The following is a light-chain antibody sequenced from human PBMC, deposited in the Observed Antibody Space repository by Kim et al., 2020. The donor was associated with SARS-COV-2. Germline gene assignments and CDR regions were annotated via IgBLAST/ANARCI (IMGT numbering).Light chain of an antibody. CDR3: HQRSNWPRT. V-gene: IGKV3-11*01. J-gene: IGKJ1*01. CDR1: QSVSSY. Sequence: EIVLTQSPATLSLSPGERATLSCRASQSVSSYLAWYQQKPGQAPRLVIYDASKRATGIPARFSGSGSGTDFTLTISSLEPEDFAVYYCHQRSNWPRTFGQGTKVEYQT. CDR2: DAS.